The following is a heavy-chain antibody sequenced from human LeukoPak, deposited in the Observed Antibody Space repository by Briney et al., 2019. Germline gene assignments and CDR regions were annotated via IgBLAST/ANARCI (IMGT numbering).Heavy chain of an antibody. V-gene: IGHV3-23*01. CDR1: GFTFSSYW. J-gene: IGHJ4*02. CDR3: AKAGKYSNGWFDY. CDR2: ISGSGGST. Sequence: GGSLRLSCAASGFTFSSYWMHWVRQAPGKGLEWVSGISGSGGSTYYADSVKGRFTISRDNSKNTLYLQMNSLRAEDTAVYYCAKAGKYSNGWFDYWGQGTLVTVSS. D-gene: IGHD6-19*01.